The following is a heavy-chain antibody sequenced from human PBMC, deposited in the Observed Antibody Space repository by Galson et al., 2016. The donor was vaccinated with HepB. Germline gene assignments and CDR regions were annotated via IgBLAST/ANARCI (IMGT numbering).Heavy chain of an antibody. CDR2: ISSSSSYI. J-gene: IGHJ4*02. Sequence: SLRLSCADSGFTFSSYSMNWVRQAPGKGLKWVSSISSSSSYIYYADSVKGRFTISRDNAKNSLYLQMNSLRAEDTAVYYCARGDIVGAIFDYWGQGTLVTVSS. D-gene: IGHD1-26*01. CDR3: ARGDIVGAIFDY. CDR1: GFTFSSYS. V-gene: IGHV3-21*01.